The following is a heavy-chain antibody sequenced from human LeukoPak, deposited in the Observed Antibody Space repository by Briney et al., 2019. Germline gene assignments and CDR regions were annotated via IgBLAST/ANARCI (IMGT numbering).Heavy chain of an antibody. Sequence: PSETLSLTCTVSGGSISTYYWSWIRQPPGKGLEWIGYIYYTGSTNYNPSLKSRVTISVDTSKNQSSLKLSSVTAADTAVYYCARDGRQLGIEYWGQGTLVTVSS. V-gene: IGHV4-59*12. CDR3: ARDGRQLGIEY. D-gene: IGHD7-27*01. CDR1: GGSISTYY. CDR2: IYYTGST. J-gene: IGHJ4*02.